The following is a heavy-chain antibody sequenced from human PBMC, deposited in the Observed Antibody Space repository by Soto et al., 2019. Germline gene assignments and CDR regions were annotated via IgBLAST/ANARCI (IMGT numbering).Heavy chain of an antibody. CDR2: ISAYNGNT. CDR1: GYTFTSYG. CDR3: ARDPRYISGSYGYFDY. V-gene: IGHV1-18*01. J-gene: IGHJ4*02. D-gene: IGHD1-26*01. Sequence: ASVKVSCKASGYTFTSYGISWVRQAPGQGLEWMGWISAYNGNTNYAQKLQGRVTMTTDTSTSTAYMELRSLRSDDTAVYYCARDPRYISGSYGYFDYWGQGTLVTVSS.